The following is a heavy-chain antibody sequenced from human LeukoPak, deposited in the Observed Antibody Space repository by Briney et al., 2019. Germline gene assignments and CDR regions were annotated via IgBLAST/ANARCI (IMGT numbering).Heavy chain of an antibody. Sequence: PSQTLSLTCAISGDSVSSDSAAWNWIRQSPSRGLEWLGRTYYRSKWYNDYAVSVKSRITINPDTSKNQFSLQLNSVTPEDTAVYYCAREVNYYDSSGYYWYFDLWGRGTLVTVSS. CDR3: AREVNYYDSSGYYWYFDL. J-gene: IGHJ2*01. CDR2: TYYRSKWYN. V-gene: IGHV6-1*01. CDR1: GDSVSSDSAA. D-gene: IGHD3-22*01.